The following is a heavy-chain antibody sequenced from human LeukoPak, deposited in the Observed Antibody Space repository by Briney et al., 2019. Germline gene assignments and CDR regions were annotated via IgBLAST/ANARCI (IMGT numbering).Heavy chain of an antibody. V-gene: IGHV4-34*01. J-gene: IGHJ4*02. CDR3: ARLRVKHRIVVVPAASPHQD. CDR1: GGSFSGYY. D-gene: IGHD2-2*01. Sequence: SETLSLTCAVYGGSFSGYYWSWIRQPPGKGLEWIGEINHSGSTNYNPSLKSRVTISVDTSKNQFSLKLSSVTAADTAVYYCARLRVKHRIVVVPAASPHQDWGQGTLVTVSS. CDR2: INHSGST.